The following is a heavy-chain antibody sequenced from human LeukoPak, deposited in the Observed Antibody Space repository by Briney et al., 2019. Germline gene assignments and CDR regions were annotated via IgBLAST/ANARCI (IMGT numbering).Heavy chain of an antibody. D-gene: IGHD6-13*01. J-gene: IGHJ6*03. CDR3: AREAAAGTSGYYYYYMDV. V-gene: IGHV4-59*12. CDR1: GGSISSYY. Sequence: SETLSLTCTVSGGSISSYYWSWIRQPPGKGLEWIGYISYSGSTNYNPSLKSRVTISVDTSKNQFSLKLSSVTAADTAVYYCAREAAAGTSGYYYYYMDVWGKGATVTVSS. CDR2: ISYSGST.